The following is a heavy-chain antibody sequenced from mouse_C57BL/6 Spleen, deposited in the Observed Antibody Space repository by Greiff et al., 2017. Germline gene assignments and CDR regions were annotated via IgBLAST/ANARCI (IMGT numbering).Heavy chain of an antibody. CDR1: GFNFSSYG. V-gene: IGHV5-6*02. J-gene: IGHJ4*01. CDR2: ISSGGSYT. D-gene: IGHD1-1*01. Sequence: EVKLVESGGDLVKPGGSLKLSCAASGFNFSSYGMSWVRQTPDKRLEWVATISSGGSYTYYPDSVKGRFTISRDNAQNTLYLQMSSLKSEDTAMYYCARQKGYYGSSPDYAMDYWGQGTSVTVAS. CDR3: ARQKGYYGSSPDYAMDY.